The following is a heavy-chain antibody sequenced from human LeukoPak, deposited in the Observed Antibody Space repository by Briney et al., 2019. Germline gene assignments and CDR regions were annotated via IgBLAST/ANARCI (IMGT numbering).Heavy chain of an antibody. CDR1: GYTFTGYY. CDR3: ARAVAGVLDY. J-gene: IGHJ4*02. D-gene: IGHD6-19*01. Sequence: GASVNVSCKASGYTFTGYYMHWVRQAPGQGLEWMGWISAYNGNTNYAQKLQGRVTMTTDTSTSTAYMELRSLRSDDTAVYYCARAVAGVLDYWGQGTLVTVSS. CDR2: ISAYNGNT. V-gene: IGHV1-18*04.